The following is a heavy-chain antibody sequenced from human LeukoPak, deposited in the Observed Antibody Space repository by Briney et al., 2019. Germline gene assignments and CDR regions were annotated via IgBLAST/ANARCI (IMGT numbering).Heavy chain of an antibody. D-gene: IGHD3-10*01. CDR2: INQDGTEK. J-gene: IGHJ4*02. Sequence: PGGSLRLSCAASGFTFSSYWVSWVRQAPGKGLEWAANINQDGTEKYYVDSVKGRLTISRDYAKNSLYLQMNSLRVEDTAVYYCAKVAKYYYGPETYYFFEQWGQGTPVTASS. CDR3: AKVAKYYYGPETYYFFEQ. V-gene: IGHV3-7*01. CDR1: GFTFSSYW.